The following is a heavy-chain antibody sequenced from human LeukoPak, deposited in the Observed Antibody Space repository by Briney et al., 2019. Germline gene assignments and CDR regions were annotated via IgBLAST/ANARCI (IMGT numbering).Heavy chain of an antibody. V-gene: IGHV1-46*01. CDR1: GYTFTSYY. D-gene: IGHD2-2*01. J-gene: IGHJ4*02. CDR3: ASGTTDIVVVPATLRNYYFDY. CDR2: INPSGSST. Sequence: ASVKVSCKASGYTFTSYYMHWVRQAPGQGLEWMGLINPSGSSTSYAQKFQGRLSLTRDMSTSTAYMDLSSLRSEDTAVYYCASGTTDIVVVPATLRNYYFDYWGQGTLVTVSS.